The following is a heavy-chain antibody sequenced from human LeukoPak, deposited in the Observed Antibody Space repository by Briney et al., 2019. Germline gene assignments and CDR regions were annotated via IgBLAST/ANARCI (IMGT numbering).Heavy chain of an antibody. CDR3: ARQDYDILTGPWGYYYYYMDV. CDR1: GGTFSSYA. Sequence: SVKVSCKASGGTFSSYAISWVRQAPGQGLEWMGGIIPIFGTANYAQKFQGRVTITADKSTSTAYMELSSLRSEDTAVYYCARQDYDILTGPWGYYYYYMDVWGKGTTVTVSS. J-gene: IGHJ6*03. CDR2: IIPIFGTA. D-gene: IGHD3-9*01. V-gene: IGHV1-69*06.